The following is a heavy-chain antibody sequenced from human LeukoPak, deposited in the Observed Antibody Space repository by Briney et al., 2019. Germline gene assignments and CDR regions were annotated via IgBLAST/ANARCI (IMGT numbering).Heavy chain of an antibody. V-gene: IGHV1-69*06. J-gene: IGHJ4*02. CDR1: GGTFSSYA. CDR2: IIPIFGTA. CDR3: ARDPGDIAAAGTGYFDY. Sequence: GASVKVSCKASGGTFSSYAISWVRQAPGQGLEWMGGIIPIFGTANYAQKFQGRVTITADKSTSTAYMELSSLRSEDTAVYYCARDPGDIAAAGTGYFDYWGQGTLVTVSS. D-gene: IGHD6-13*01.